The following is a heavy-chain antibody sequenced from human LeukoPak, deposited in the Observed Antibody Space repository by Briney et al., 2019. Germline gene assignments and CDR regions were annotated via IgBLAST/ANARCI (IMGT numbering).Heavy chain of an antibody. J-gene: IGHJ4*02. V-gene: IGHV4-59*08. D-gene: IGHD6-13*01. CDR3: ARVSRLAAAGMTFDY. CDR2: IYYSGST. Sequence: PSETLSLTCTVSGGSISSYYWSWIRQPPGKGLEWIGYIYYSGSTNYNPSLKSRVTISVDTSKNQFSLKLSSVTAADTAVYYCARVSRLAAAGMTFDYWGQGTLVTVSS. CDR1: GGSISSYY.